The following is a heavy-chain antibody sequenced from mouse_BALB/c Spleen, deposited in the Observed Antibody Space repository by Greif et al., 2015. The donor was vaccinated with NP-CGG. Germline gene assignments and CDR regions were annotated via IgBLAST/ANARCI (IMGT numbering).Heavy chain of an antibody. V-gene: IGHV1-82*01. J-gene: IGHJ4*01. CDR1: GYAFSSSW. CDR2: IYPGDGDT. CDR3: ARGGYGDHYYAMDY. Sequence: VHLVESGPELVKPGASVKISCKASGYAFSSSWMNWVKQRPGQGLEWIGRIYPGDGDTNYNGKFKGKATLTADKSSSTAYMQLSSLTSVDSAVYFCARGGYGDHYYAMDYWGQGTSVTVSS. D-gene: IGHD2-14*01.